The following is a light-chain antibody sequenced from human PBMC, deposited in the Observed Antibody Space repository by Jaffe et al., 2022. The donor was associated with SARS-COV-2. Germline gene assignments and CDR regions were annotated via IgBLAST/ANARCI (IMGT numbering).Light chain of an antibody. CDR1: QSIRTY. V-gene: IGKV1-5*03. Sequence: DIQMTQSPSSLSASVGDRVTIACRASQSIRTYLAWYQQKPGKAPNLLIYKASTLESAVPSRFSGSGSATEFTLTISSLQPDDFATYYCQQYSGSPYTFGQGTKLEIK. J-gene: IGKJ2*01. CDR2: KAS. CDR3: QQYSGSPYT.